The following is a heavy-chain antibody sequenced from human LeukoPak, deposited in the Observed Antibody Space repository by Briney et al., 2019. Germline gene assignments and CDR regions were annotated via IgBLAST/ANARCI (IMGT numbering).Heavy chain of an antibody. Sequence: SQTLSLTCAISGDSGSSNSAAWNWIRQSPSGGLQWLGRTYYRSKGYNDYAVSVKSRITINPDTSKNQFSLQLNSVTPEDTAVYYCARAVYSYGYVVDYWGQGTLVTVSS. D-gene: IGHD5-18*01. V-gene: IGHV6-1*01. J-gene: IGHJ4*02. CDR3: ARAVYSYGYVVDY. CDR2: TYYRSKGYN. CDR1: GDSGSSNSAA.